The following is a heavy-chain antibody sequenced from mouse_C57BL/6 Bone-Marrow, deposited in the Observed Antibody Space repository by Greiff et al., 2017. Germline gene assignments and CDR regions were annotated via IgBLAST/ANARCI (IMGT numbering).Heavy chain of an antibody. CDR3: ARELGFAF. V-gene: IGHV1S29*02. CDR1: GYTFTAYN. Sequence: VQLKQSGPELVKPGASVKISCKASGYTFTAYNIHWVKQNHGKSLEWIGYIYPYNGGTGYNQKFKSKATLTVDNSSSTAFMELRSLTSEDSAVYYCARELGFAFWGQGTLVTVSA. J-gene: IGHJ3*01. CDR2: IYPYNGGT.